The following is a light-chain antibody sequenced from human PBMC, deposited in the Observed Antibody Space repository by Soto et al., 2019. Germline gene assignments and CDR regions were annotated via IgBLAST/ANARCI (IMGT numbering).Light chain of an antibody. J-gene: IGKJ2*01. V-gene: IGKV1-9*01. CDR1: QAIFND. Sequence: DILLTQSPIFLSASVGDRVTISCRASQAIFNDLAWYQQKPGKAPNLLIFGASTLQSGVPSRFSGSGSGTEFTLTISSLQPEDFATYYCQQLNSPPRTFGQGTKLEIK. CDR3: QQLNSPPRT. CDR2: GAS.